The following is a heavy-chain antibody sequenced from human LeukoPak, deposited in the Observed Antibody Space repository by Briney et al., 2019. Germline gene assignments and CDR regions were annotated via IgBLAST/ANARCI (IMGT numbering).Heavy chain of an antibody. CDR3: ARVGIAVAQFFDY. CDR2: ISGSSSAI. D-gene: IGHD6-19*01. J-gene: IGHJ4*02. CDR1: GFSFSGYS. V-gene: IGHV3-48*02. Sequence: GGSLRLSCAASGFSFSGYSMNWVRQAPGKGLEWVSYISGSSSAIYYADSVKGRFTISRDNAKNSLYLQMNSLRDEDTAVYYCARVGIAVAQFFDYWGQGTLVTVSS.